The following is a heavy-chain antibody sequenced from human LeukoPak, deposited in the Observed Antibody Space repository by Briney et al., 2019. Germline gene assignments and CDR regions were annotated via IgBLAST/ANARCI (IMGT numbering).Heavy chain of an antibody. J-gene: IGHJ3*02. CDR1: GGTFSSYA. CDR2: IIPIFGTA. Sequence: GASVKVSCKXSGGTFSSYAISWVRQSPGQGLEWMGRIIPIFGTANYAQKFQGRVTITTDESTSTAYMELSSLRSEDTAVYYCASNERLTPYDAFDIWGQGTMVTVSS. CDR3: ASNERLTPYDAFDI. D-gene: IGHD1-1*01. V-gene: IGHV1-69*05.